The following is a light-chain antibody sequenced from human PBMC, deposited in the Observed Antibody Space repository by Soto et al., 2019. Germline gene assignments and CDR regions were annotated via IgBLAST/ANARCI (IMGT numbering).Light chain of an antibody. Sequence: DIQMSQSPSSLSASVGDRVTITCRASQSISSYLNWYQQKPGKAPKLLIYAASSLQSGVPSRFSGSGSGTDFTLTISSLQPEDFATYYCQQSYSTPWTFGQGTKAE. CDR2: AAS. J-gene: IGKJ1*01. CDR3: QQSYSTPWT. CDR1: QSISSY. V-gene: IGKV1-39*01.